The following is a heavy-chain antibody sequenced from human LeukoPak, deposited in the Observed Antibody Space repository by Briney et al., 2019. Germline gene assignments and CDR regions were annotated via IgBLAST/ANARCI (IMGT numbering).Heavy chain of an antibody. D-gene: IGHD2-8*01. Sequence: GGSLRLSCAASRFTFSSYWLNWVRPAPGKGLVWVSRINGDGSNIIYADSVKGRFTISRENAKNTLYLQMASLRGEDTAVYYCARAREVHGPYGLQDYWGEGTRVTLSS. J-gene: IGHJ4*02. V-gene: IGHV3-74*01. CDR2: INGDGSNI. CDR1: RFTFSSYW. CDR3: ARAREVHGPYGLQDY.